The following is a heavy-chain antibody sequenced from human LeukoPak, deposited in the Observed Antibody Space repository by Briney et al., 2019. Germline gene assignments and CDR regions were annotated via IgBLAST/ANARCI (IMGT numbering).Heavy chain of an antibody. CDR1: GFTFSSYG. D-gene: IGHD1-26*01. J-gene: IGHJ3*02. CDR2: IWYGGSNK. Sequence: GGSLRLSCAASGFTFSSYGMHWVRQAPGKRLEWVAVIWYGGSNKYYADSVKGRFTISRDNSKNTLYLQMNSLRAEDTAVYYCAKGQDSGSYPMAIDIWGQGTMVTVSS. V-gene: IGHV3-30*02. CDR3: AKGQDSGSYPMAIDI.